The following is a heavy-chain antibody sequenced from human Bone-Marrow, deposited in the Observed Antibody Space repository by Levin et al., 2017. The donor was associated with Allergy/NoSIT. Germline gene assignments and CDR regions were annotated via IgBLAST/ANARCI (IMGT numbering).Heavy chain of an antibody. CDR3: ARDRGYYFDS. J-gene: IGHJ4*02. Sequence: GASVKVSCKASGGTFSSNALSWVRQAPGQGLEWIGGIIPMFGTTNYAQTLQGRLTLTADKSTATVYMELTNLRSGDTAVYYCARDRGYYFDSWGQGTLVTVSS. CDR1: GGTFSSNA. CDR2: IIPMFGTT. V-gene: IGHV1-69*06.